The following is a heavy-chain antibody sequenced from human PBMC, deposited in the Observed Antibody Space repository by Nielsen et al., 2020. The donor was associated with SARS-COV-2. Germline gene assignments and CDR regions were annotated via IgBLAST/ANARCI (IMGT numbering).Heavy chain of an antibody. CDR1: GFTFSSYS. Sequence: GGSLRLSCAASGFTFSSYSLNWVRQAPGKGLEWVANIKQDGSEKYYVDSVKGRFTISRDNAKNSLYLQMNSLRAEDTAVYYCASGRRYYYYGMDVWGQGTTVTVSS. D-gene: IGHD2-15*01. V-gene: IGHV3-7*05. J-gene: IGHJ6*02. CDR3: ASGRRYYYYGMDV. CDR2: IKQDGSEK.